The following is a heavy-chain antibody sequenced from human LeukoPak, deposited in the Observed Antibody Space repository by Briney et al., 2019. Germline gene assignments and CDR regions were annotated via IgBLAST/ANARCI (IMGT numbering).Heavy chain of an antibody. J-gene: IGHJ4*02. CDR3: ASAIDYDFALDY. Sequence: VASVKVSCKASGYTFTSYGISWVRQAPGQGLEWMGWIGAYNGNTNYAQKLQGRVTMTTDTSTSTAYMELRSLRSDDTAVYYCASAIDYDFALDYWGQGTLATVSS. D-gene: IGHD4-17*01. CDR1: GYTFTSYG. V-gene: IGHV1-18*01. CDR2: IGAYNGNT.